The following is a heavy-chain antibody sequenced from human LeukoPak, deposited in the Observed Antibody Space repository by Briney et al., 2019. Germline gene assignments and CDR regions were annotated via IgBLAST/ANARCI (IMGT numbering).Heavy chain of an antibody. CDR1: GGSISSSSYY. J-gene: IGHJ4*02. CDR3: ARATPYCSSTSCHQFDY. Sequence: SETLSLTCTVSGGSISSSSYYWGWIRQPPGKGLEWIGRIYTSGSTNYNPSLKSRVTISVDTSKNQFSLKLSSVTAADTAVYYCARATPYCSSTSCHQFDYWGQGTLVTVSS. D-gene: IGHD2-2*01. CDR2: IYTSGST. V-gene: IGHV4-39*07.